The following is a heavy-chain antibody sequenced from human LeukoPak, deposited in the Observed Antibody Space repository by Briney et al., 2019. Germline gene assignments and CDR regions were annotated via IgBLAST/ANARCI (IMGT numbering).Heavy chain of an antibody. V-gene: IGHV3-7*01. CDR2: INQDGSEK. Sequence: GGSLRLSCGVSGFNFNSYWMSWVRQAPGRGLEWVANINQDGSEKHFLDSVEGRFTISRDNAKNSLYLQMNNLRVEDTAVYFCARGVGGTSGYWGQGTLVTVSS. CDR3: ARGVGGTSGY. CDR1: GFNFNSYW. D-gene: IGHD4-23*01. J-gene: IGHJ4*02.